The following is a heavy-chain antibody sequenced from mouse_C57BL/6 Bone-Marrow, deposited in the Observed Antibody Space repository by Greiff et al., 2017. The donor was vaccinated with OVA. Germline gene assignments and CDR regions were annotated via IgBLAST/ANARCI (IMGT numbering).Heavy chain of an antibody. D-gene: IGHD2-14*01. Sequence: EVMLVESGGDLVKPGGSLKLSCAASGFTFSSYGMSWVRQTPDKRLEWVATISSGGSYTYYPDSVKGRFTISRDNAKNTLYLQMSSLKSEDTAMYYCARQVRFQYYYAMDYWGQGTSVTVSS. V-gene: IGHV5-6*01. CDR1: GFTFSSYG. CDR3: ARQVRFQYYYAMDY. CDR2: ISSGGSYT. J-gene: IGHJ4*01.